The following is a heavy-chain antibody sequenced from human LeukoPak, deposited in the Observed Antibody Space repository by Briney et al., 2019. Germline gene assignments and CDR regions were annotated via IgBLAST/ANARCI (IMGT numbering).Heavy chain of an antibody. V-gene: IGHV4-4*07. CDR2: IYSSGST. J-gene: IGHJ4*02. Sequence: SETLSLTCSVSGGSISIYYGSCVRQPAGKGLECIGRIYSSGSTNYDPSLNSRVTMSVDTSNNQFSLRLTSVTAADTAVYYCARGTTAAAGIFDCWGQGTLVTVSS. D-gene: IGHD6-13*01. CDR3: ARGTTAAAGIFDC. CDR1: GGSISIYY.